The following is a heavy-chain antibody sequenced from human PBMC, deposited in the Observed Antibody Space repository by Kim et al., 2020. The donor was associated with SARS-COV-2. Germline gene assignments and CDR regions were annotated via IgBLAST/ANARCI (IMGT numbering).Heavy chain of an antibody. Sequence: SVKVSCKASGGTFSSYTISWVRQAPGQGLEWMGRIIPILGIANYAQKFQGRVTITADKSTSTAYMELSSLRSEDTAVYYCARDGNDSSGYFYYWGQGTLVTVSS. D-gene: IGHD3-22*01. CDR3: ARDGNDSSGYFYY. CDR2: IIPILGIA. CDR1: GGTFSSYT. V-gene: IGHV1-69*04. J-gene: IGHJ4*02.